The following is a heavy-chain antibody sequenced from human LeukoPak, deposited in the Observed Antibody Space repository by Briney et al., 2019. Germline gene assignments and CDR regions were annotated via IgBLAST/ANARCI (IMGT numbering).Heavy chain of an antibody. D-gene: IGHD6-13*01. CDR3: ARLTPSSRTLYFDY. V-gene: IGHV4-59*08. CDR2: IYYSGST. CDR1: GGSISSYY. Sequence: SETLSLTCTVSGGSISSYYWSWIRQPLGKGLEWIGYIYYSGSTNYHPSLKSRVTISVDTSKNQFSLKLSSVTAADTAVYYCARLTPSSRTLYFDYWGQGTLVTVSS. J-gene: IGHJ4*02.